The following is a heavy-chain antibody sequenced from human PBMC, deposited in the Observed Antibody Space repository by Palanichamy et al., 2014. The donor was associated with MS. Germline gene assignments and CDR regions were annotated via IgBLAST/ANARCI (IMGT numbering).Heavy chain of an antibody. CDR3: ARVAAAALYYFDY. V-gene: IGHV4-31*03. Sequence: QVQLQESGPGLVKPSQTLSLTCTVSGGSISTDTYYWSWIRQHPGKGLEWIGNIYYSGSTYYNPSLKSRITILVDTSKNQFSLKLSSVTAADTAVYYCARVAAAALYYFDYWGQGTLVTVSS. CDR1: GGSISTDTYY. J-gene: IGHJ4*02. CDR2: IYYSGST. D-gene: IGHD6-13*01.